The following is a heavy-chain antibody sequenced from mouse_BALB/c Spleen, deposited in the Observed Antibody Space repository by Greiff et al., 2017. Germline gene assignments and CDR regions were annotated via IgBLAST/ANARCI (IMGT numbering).Heavy chain of an antibody. Sequence: VQLQQSGAELAKPGASVKMSCKASGYTFTSYWMHWVKQRPGQGLEWIGYINPSTGYTEYNQKFKDKATLTADKSSSTAYMQLSSLTSEDSAVYYCATLRRLRAMDYWGQGTSVTVSS. CDR3: ATLRRLRAMDY. J-gene: IGHJ4*01. V-gene: IGHV1-7*01. D-gene: IGHD1-2*01. CDR2: INPSTGYT. CDR1: GYTFTSYW.